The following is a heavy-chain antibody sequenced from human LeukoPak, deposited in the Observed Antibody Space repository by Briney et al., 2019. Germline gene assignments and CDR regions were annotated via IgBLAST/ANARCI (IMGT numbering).Heavy chain of an antibody. V-gene: IGHV3-9*01. D-gene: IGHD3-22*01. Sequence: PGGSLRLSCAASGFTFDDYAMHWVRQAPGKGLEWVSGISWNSGSIGCADSVKGRFTISRDNAKNSLYLQMNSLRAEDTALYYCAKDLGNDYYDSRVQKYYYYYYGMDVWGQGTTVTVSS. J-gene: IGHJ6*02. CDR3: AKDLGNDYYDSRVQKYYYYYYGMDV. CDR2: ISWNSGSI. CDR1: GFTFDDYA.